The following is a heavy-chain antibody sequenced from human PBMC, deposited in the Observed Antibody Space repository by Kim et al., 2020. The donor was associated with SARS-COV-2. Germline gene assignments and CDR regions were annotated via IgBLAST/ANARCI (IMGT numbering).Heavy chain of an antibody. Sequence: SETLSLTCTVSGGSISSSSYYWGWIRQPPGKGLEWIGSIYYSGSTYYNPSLKSRVTISVDTSKNQFSLKLSSVTAADTAVYYCAFSGYCTNGVCYTIGRYYYMDVWGKGTTVTVSS. D-gene: IGHD2-8*01. V-gene: IGHV4-39*01. CDR3: AFSGYCTNGVCYTIGRYYYMDV. CDR2: IYYSGST. J-gene: IGHJ6*03. CDR1: GGSISSSSYY.